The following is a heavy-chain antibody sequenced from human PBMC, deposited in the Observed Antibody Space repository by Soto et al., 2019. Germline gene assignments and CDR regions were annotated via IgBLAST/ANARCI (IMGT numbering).Heavy chain of an antibody. J-gene: IGHJ5*02. V-gene: IGHV2-5*02. CDR3: AQSLWRGYKSRFDP. Sequence: QITLRESGPTLVKPTQTLTLTCTFTEFSLTTSGVGVAWIRQPPGKALEWLALIYWDDDKRYNPSLQTRLTITKDTSRNQVVLTMTNMDPVDTATYYCAQSLWRGYKSRFDPWGQGTLVTVSS. D-gene: IGHD3-3*01. CDR1: EFSLTTSGVG. CDR2: IYWDDDK.